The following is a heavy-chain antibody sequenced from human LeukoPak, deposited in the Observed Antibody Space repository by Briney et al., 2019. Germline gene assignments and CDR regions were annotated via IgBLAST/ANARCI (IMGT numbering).Heavy chain of an antibody. CDR2: INWNGGST. V-gene: IGHV3-20*01. CDR3: ARDLGYYDSSGYPLYNWFDP. Sequence: GGSLRLSCAASGFTFDDYGMSWVRQAPGKGLEWVSGINWNGGSTGYADSVKGRFTISRDNDKNSLYLQMNSLRAEDTALYHCARDLGYYDSSGYPLYNWFDPWGQGTLVTVSS. CDR1: GFTFDDYG. J-gene: IGHJ5*02. D-gene: IGHD3-22*01.